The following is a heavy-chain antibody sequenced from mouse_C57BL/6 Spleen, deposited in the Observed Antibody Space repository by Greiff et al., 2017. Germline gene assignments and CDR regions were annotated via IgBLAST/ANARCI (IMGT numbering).Heavy chain of an antibody. CDR1: GFTFSDYY. D-gene: IGHD2-4*01. J-gene: IGHJ1*03. CDR3: ARGATYYDYWYFDV. Sequence: EVKLEEPEGGLVQPGSSMKLSCTASGFTFSDYYMAWVRQVPEKGLEWVANINHDGSSTYYLDSLKSRIIISRDNAENTLYLQMSSLKSEDTATYYCARGATYYDYWYFDVWGTGTTVTVSS. V-gene: IGHV5-16*01. CDR2: INHDGSST.